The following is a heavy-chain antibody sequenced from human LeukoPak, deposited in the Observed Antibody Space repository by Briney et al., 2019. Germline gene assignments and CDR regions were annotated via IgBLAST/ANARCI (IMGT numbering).Heavy chain of an antibody. CDR1: GGSFSGYY. CDR2: INHSGST. V-gene: IGHV4-34*01. J-gene: IGHJ4*02. Sequence: SETLSLTCAVYGGSFSGYYWSWIRQPPGKGLEWIGEINHSGSTNYNPSLKSRVTISVDTSKNQFSLKLSSVTAADPAVYYCARRRHTYDFWSGSPFDYWGQGTLVTVCS. D-gene: IGHD3-3*01. CDR3: ARRRHTYDFWSGSPFDY.